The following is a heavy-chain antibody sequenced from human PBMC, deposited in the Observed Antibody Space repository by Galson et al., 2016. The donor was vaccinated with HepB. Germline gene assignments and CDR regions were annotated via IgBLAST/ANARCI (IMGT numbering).Heavy chain of an antibody. V-gene: IGHV1-18*01. Sequence: SVKVSCKASGYTFTTYGISWVRQAPGQGLEWMEWITTVTGNTNYAQKFQGRVTMTTDTSTNTAYMELRSLRSDDTAVYYCARARDYYFYSMDVWGQGTTVTVSS. CDR2: ITTVTGNT. CDR1: GYTFTTYG. J-gene: IGHJ6*02. CDR3: ARARDYYFYSMDV.